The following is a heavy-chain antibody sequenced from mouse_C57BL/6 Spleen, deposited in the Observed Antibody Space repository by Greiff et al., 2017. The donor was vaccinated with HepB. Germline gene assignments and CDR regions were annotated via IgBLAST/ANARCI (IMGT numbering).Heavy chain of an antibody. J-gene: IGHJ1*03. CDR1: GYTFTSYW. D-gene: IGHD2-12*01. CDR3: ARREGYYKDWYFDV. Sequence: VQLQQPGAELVMPGASVKLSCKASGYTFTSYWMHWVKQRPGQGLEWIGEIDPSDSYTNYNQKFKGKSTLTVDKSSSTAYMQLSSLTSEDSAVYYCARREGYYKDWYFDVWGTGTTVTVSS. V-gene: IGHV1-69*01. CDR2: IDPSDSYT.